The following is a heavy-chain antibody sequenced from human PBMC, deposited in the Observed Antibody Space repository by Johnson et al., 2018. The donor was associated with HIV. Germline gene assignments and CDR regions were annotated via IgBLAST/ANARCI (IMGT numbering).Heavy chain of an antibody. CDR2: ISYDGSNK. J-gene: IGHJ3*02. V-gene: IGHV3-30-3*01. Sequence: QVQLVESGGGLVQPWGSLRLSCAASGFIFSSYDMHWVRQATGKGLEWVAVISYDGSNKYYADSVKGRFTISRDNSENTLYLQMNSLRAEDTAVYYCARDRGGGSYHDAFDIWGQGTMVTVSS. D-gene: IGHD1-26*01. CDR1: GFIFSSYD. CDR3: ARDRGGGSYHDAFDI.